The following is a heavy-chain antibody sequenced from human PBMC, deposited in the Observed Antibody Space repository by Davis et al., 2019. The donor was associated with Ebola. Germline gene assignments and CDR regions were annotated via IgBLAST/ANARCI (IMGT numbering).Heavy chain of an antibody. Sequence: GESLKISCAASGFSFSDYYMSWIRQAPGKGLEWVSYISIRSGFTNYADSVKGRFTISRDNAKNSLYLQMNSLRAEDTAVYYCARGPRKMATTNFDYWGQGTLVTVSS. CDR1: GFSFSDYY. D-gene: IGHD5-24*01. CDR2: ISIRSGFT. J-gene: IGHJ4*02. V-gene: IGHV3-11*06. CDR3: ARGPRKMATTNFDY.